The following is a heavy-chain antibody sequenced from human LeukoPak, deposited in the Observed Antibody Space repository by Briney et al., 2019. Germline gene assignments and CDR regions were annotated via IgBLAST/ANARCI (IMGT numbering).Heavy chain of an antibody. D-gene: IGHD6-19*01. CDR3: AREMLAAVAAQS. CDR1: GFTFSSYE. CDR2: ISSSGSTI. Sequence: GGSLRLSCAASGFTFSSYEMNWVRQAPGKGLEWVSYISSSGSTIYYADSVKGRFTISRDNAKNSLYLQMNSLRAEDKAVYYCAREMLAAVAAQSWGQGTLVTVSS. V-gene: IGHV3-48*03. J-gene: IGHJ5*02.